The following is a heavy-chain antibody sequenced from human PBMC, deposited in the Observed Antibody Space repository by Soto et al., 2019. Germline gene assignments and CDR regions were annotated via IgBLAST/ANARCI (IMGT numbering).Heavy chain of an antibody. CDR3: ARDSPAGVAAAGDVIDY. CDR1: GYTFTSYA. V-gene: IGHV1-3*01. CDR2: INAGNGNT. D-gene: IGHD6-13*01. Sequence: QVPLVQSGAEVKKPGASVKVSCKASGYTFTSYAMHWVRQAPGQRLEWMGWINAGNGNTKYSQKFQGRVTITRDTSASTAYMELSSLRSEDTAVYYCARDSPAGVAAAGDVIDYWGQGTLVTVSS. J-gene: IGHJ4*02.